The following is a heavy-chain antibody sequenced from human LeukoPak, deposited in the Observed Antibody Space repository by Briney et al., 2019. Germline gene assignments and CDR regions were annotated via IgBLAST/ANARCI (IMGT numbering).Heavy chain of an antibody. V-gene: IGHV3-9*01. Sequence: GGSLRLSCAASGFTFYDYAMHWVRQAPGKGLEWVSGITWNSGTIGYADSVKGRFTISRDNAKNSLYLQMNSLRVEDTAMYYCVRDSGSYWFDPWGQGTLVTVSS. D-gene: IGHD1-26*01. CDR3: VRDSGSYWFDP. CDR1: GFTFYDYA. J-gene: IGHJ5*02. CDR2: ITWNSGTI.